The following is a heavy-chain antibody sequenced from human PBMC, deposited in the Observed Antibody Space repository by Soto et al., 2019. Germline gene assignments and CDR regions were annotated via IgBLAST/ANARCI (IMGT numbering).Heavy chain of an antibody. CDR2: IYYSGST. Sequence: PSETLSLTCTVSGGSISTYYWSWIRQPPGKGLEWIGYIYYSGSTNYNPSLKSRGTISVDTSKNQFSLKLSSVTAANTAVYYCARGLREYSGYDGNNWFDPWGQGTLVTVSS. J-gene: IGHJ5*02. D-gene: IGHD5-12*01. CDR1: GGSISTYY. V-gene: IGHV4-59*01. CDR3: ARGLREYSGYDGNNWFDP.